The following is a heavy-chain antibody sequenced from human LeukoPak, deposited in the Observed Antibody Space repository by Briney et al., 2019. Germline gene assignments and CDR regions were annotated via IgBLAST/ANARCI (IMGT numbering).Heavy chain of an antibody. J-gene: IGHJ4*02. CDR3: ARGPDYDILADYFDY. D-gene: IGHD3-9*01. V-gene: IGHV3-30*04. Sequence: GGSLRLSCAASGFTFSSYAMHWVRQAPGKGLEWVAVISYDGSNKFYADSVRGRFTISRDNSKNTLFLQMNSLRPEDTAVYYCARGPDYDILADYFDYWGQGTLVTVSS. CDR1: GFTFSSYA. CDR2: ISYDGSNK.